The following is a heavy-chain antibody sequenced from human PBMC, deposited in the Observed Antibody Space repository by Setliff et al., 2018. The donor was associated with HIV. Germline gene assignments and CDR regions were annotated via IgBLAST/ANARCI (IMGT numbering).Heavy chain of an antibody. CDR3: GRNPWDISVYYCARAEVDAYNSLPYFDS. D-gene: IGHD3-22*01. CDR2: IKQDGSEK. Sequence: GGSLRLSCAASGFTFSSYWMSWVRQAPGKGLEWVANIKQDGSEKYYVDSVQGRFTIPRDNAKNSLYLQMNSLRAEDTAGYYCGRNPWDISVYYCARAEVDAYNSLPYFDSWGPGALVTVSS. V-gene: IGHV3-7*01. CDR1: GFTFSSYW. J-gene: IGHJ4*02.